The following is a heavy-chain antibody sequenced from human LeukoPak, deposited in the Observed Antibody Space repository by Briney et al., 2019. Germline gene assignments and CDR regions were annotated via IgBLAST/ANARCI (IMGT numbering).Heavy chain of an antibody. CDR3: ARQGRQLIPFDY. CDR2: IYYSGNT. Sequence: PSETLSLTCTVSGGAISSSSYYWGWIRQPPGKGLEWIGSIYYSGNTYYNPSLKSRVTISVDTSKNQFSLKLSSVTAADTAMYYCARQGRQLIPFDYWGQGTLVTVSS. D-gene: IGHD6-13*01. J-gene: IGHJ4*02. V-gene: IGHV4-39*01. CDR1: GGAISSSSYY.